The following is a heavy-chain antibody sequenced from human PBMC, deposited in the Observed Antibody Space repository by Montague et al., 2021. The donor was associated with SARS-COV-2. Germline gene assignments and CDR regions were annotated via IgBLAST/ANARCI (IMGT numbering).Heavy chain of an antibody. CDR1: GFSLDTPGEA. CDR2: IYWYDEG. CDR3: AHRRPGSGSYYFDD. D-gene: IGHD3-10*01. J-gene: IGHJ4*02. Sequence: PALVKPTQTLTLTCTFSGFSLDTPGEAVCWIRQPPGKALQWLAVIYWYDEGRYSPSLKSRLTIRKDTSKNQVVLTMTNMDPVDTATYYCAHRRPGSGSYYFDDWGQGTLVTVSS. V-gene: IGHV2-5*01.